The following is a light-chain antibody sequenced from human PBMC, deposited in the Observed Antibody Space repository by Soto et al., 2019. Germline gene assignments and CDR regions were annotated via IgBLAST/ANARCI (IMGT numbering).Light chain of an antibody. Sequence: EIVLTQSPGTLSLSPGERATLSCRASQSVSSNYLAWYQQKPGQAPRPLIYGASSRATGIPDRFSGSGAGTDFTLTISRLESEDFAVYYCQQCGSSPWTFGHVTTV. CDR1: QSVSSNY. J-gene: IGKJ1*01. V-gene: IGKV3-20*01. CDR3: QQCGSSPWT. CDR2: GAS.